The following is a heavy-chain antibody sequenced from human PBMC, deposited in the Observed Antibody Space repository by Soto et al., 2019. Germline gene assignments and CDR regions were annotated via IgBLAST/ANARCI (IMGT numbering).Heavy chain of an antibody. V-gene: IGHV3-11*01. Sequence: QVQLVESGGGLVKPGGSLTLSCVASGFTFSDYYMAWIRQTPGKGLEWVSYTSVDGGDRVYADSVKGRFTISRDNVRKSLSLQMNSLRDEDTAVYYCARPNGESMRYYHGMDVWGQGTTVIVSS. J-gene: IGHJ6*02. CDR1: GFTFSDYY. D-gene: IGHD3-10*01. CDR2: TSVDGGDR. CDR3: ARPNGESMRYYHGMDV.